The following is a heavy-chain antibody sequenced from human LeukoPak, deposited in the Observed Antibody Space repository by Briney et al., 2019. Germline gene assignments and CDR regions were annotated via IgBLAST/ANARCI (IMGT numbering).Heavy chain of an antibody. J-gene: IGHJ4*02. CDR2: IKQDGSEK. V-gene: IGHV3-7*01. CDR1: GFTFSSYW. D-gene: IGHD2-2*01. Sequence: GESLRLSCAASGFTFSSYWMNWVRQAPGKGLEWVANIKQDGSEKYYVDSVKGRFTISRDNAKNSLYLQMNSLRAEDTAVYYCARDGAPDAHCSSSSCAIRWGQGTLVTVSS. CDR3: ARDGAPDAHCSSSSCAIR.